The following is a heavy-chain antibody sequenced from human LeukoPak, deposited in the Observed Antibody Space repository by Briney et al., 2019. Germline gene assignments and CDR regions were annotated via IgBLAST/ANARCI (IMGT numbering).Heavy chain of an antibody. CDR1: GFTFSSYA. J-gene: IGHJ6*02. CDR3: GRATVTTRNSMDV. CDR2: INTDGSST. V-gene: IGHV3-74*01. Sequence: GGSLRLSCAASGFTFSSYAMSWVRQAPGEGLVWVSRINTDGSSTYYADSVRGRFTISRDNAKNTLFLQMNGLRAEDTAVYYCGRATVTTRNSMDVWGQGTTVTVSS. D-gene: IGHD4-17*01.